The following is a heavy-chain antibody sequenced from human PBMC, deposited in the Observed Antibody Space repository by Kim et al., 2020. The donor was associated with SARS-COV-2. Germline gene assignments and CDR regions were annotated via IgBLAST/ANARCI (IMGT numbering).Heavy chain of an antibody. V-gene: IGHV3-30*07. D-gene: IGHD6-13*01. Sequence: RFTISRDNSKNALYLQMNSLRAEDTAVYYCASSPAPWGQQLEDYYGMDVWGQGTTVTVSS. CDR3: ASSPAPWGQQLEDYYGMDV. J-gene: IGHJ6*02.